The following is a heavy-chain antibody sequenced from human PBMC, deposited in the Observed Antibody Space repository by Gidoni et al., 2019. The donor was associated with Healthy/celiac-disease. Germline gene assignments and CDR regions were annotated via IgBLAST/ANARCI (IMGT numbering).Heavy chain of an antibody. J-gene: IGHJ3*02. D-gene: IGHD3-22*01. CDR3: AKDRGGNYYDSSGYYRDAFDI. V-gene: IGHV3-23*01. CDR1: GFTCSSYA. CDR2: ISGSGGST. Sequence: EVQLLESGGGLVQPGGSLRLSCAASGFTCSSYAMSWVRQAPGKGLELVSAISGSGGSTYYADSVKGRVTISRDNSKNTLYLQMNSLRAEDTAVYYCAKDRGGNYYDSSGYYRDAFDIWGQGTMVTVSS.